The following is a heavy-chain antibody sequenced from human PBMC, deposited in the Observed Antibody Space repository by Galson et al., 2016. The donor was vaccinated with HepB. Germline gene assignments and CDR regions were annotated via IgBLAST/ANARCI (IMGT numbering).Heavy chain of an antibody. V-gene: IGHV3-30*03. Sequence: SLRLSCAASGFTFSNYGMHWVRQAPGKGLEWVAADSMDGRRKYYADSVKGRFTISRDNSNNMLFLQMSSLGAVDTAVYYCARRHEYCPPVGCSVDYWGQGTLVSVSS. CDR2: DSMDGRRK. CDR3: ARRHEYCPPVGCSVDY. J-gene: IGHJ4*02. D-gene: IGHD2/OR15-2a*01. CDR1: GFTFSNYG.